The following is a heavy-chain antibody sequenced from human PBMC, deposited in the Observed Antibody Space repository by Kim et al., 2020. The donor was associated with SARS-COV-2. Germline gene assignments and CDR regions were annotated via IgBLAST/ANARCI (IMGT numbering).Heavy chain of an antibody. J-gene: IGHJ4*02. D-gene: IGHD3-9*01. V-gene: IGHV3-30*04. Sequence: GGSLRLSCAASGFTFSSYAMHWVRQAPGKGLEWVAVISYDGSNKYYADSVKGRFTISRDNSKNTLYLQMNSLRAEDTAVYYCAREGAGYYYFDYWGQGTL. CDR3: AREGAGYYYFDY. CDR2: ISYDGSNK. CDR1: GFTFSSYA.